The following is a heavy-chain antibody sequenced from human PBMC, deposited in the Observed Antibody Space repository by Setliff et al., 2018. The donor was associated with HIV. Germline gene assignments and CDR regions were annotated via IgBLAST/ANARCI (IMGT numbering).Heavy chain of an antibody. Sequence: SETLSLTCTVSSGSISTSYYWGWIRQPPGRGLEWIGSIYYRGSTYYNPSLKSRVTIAVDTSKDQFSLNLSSVTAADTAMYYCARDGGSSGWYFVLGYSDYWGPGTLVTVSS. J-gene: IGHJ4*02. CDR2: IYYRGST. CDR3: ARDGGSSGWYFVLGYSDY. CDR1: SGSISTSYY. D-gene: IGHD6-19*01. V-gene: IGHV4-39*02.